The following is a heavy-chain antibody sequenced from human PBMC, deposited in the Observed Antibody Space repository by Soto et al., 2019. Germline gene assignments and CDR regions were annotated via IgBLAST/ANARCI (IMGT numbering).Heavy chain of an antibody. CDR1: GFTFSSFA. D-gene: IGHD6-13*01. CDR3: ARQYSSSSSPLDY. J-gene: IGHJ4*02. CDR2: ISGSGFST. Sequence: GGSLRLSCAASGFTFSSFAMSWFRQAPGKGLEWVSAISGSGFSTYYADSVKGRFTISRDNSKNTLFLQMNSLRADDTAVYYCARQYSSSSSPLDYWGQGTLVTVSS. V-gene: IGHV3-23*01.